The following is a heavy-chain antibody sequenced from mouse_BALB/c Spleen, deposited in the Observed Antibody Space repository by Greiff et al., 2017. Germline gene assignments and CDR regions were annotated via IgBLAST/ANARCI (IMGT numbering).Heavy chain of an antibody. Sequence: EVKLMESGGGLVQPGGSLRLSCATSGFTFTDYYMSWVRQPPGKALEWLGFIRNKANGYTTEYSASVKGRFTISRDNSQSILYLQMNTLSAEDSATYYCARDRYDYWGQGTTLTVSS. V-gene: IGHV7-3*02. CDR2: IRNKANGYTT. CDR3: ARDRYDY. CDR1: GFTFTDYY. J-gene: IGHJ2*01. D-gene: IGHD2-14*01.